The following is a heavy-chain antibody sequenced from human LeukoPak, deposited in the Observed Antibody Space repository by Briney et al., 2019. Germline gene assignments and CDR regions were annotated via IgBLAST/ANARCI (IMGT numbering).Heavy chain of an antibody. CDR3: ASDFSGSYGTDY. CDR2: IWYDGSNK. CDR1: GFTFSSYG. V-gene: IGHV3-33*01. J-gene: IGHJ4*02. D-gene: IGHD1-26*01. Sequence: GGSLRLSCAASGFTFSSYGMHWVRQAPSKGLEWVAVIWYDGSNKYYADSVRGRFTISRDNSKNTLYLQMNSLRAEDTAVYYCASDFSGSYGTDYWGQGTLVTVSS.